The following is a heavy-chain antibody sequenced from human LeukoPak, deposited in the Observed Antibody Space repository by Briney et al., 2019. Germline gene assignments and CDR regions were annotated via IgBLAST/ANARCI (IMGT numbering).Heavy chain of an antibody. CDR3: ARGGDRYCSSTSCYDAY. J-gene: IGHJ4*02. CDR2: INWNGGST. CDR1: GFTFDDYG. Sequence: ARSLRLSCAPSGFTFDDYGMSWVRQAPGKGLEWVSGINWNGGSTGYADSVKGRFTISRDNAKNSLYLQMNSLRAEDTALYYCARGGDRYCSSTSCYDAYWGQGTLVTVSS. V-gene: IGHV3-20*04. D-gene: IGHD2-2*01.